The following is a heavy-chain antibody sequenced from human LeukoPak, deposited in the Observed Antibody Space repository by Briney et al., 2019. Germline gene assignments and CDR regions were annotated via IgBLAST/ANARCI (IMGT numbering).Heavy chain of an antibody. D-gene: IGHD3-9*01. CDR3: ASGRKRAYDIGFDP. CDR2: NNPNSGAT. Sequence: ASVKVSCKASGYTFTGYYMHWVRQAPGQGLEWMGWNNPNSGATNYAQIFQGRVTMTRDTSISTAYMELNRLISDDTAIYFFASGRKRAYDIGFDPWGQGTLVTVSS. J-gene: IGHJ5*02. CDR1: GYTFTGYY. V-gene: IGHV1-2*02.